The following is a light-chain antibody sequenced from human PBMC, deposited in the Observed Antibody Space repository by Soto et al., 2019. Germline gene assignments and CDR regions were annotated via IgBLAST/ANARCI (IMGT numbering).Light chain of an antibody. CDR1: SSDVGGYNY. Sequence: QSVLTQPASVSGSPGQSITISCTGTSSDVGGYNYVSWYQQHPGKAPKLMIYDVSNRPSGVSNRFSGSKSGNTASLTISGLQAEDEADDYCSSYKSSSTLYVFGTGTKVTGL. J-gene: IGLJ1*01. CDR2: DVS. V-gene: IGLV2-14*01. CDR3: SSYKSSSTLYV.